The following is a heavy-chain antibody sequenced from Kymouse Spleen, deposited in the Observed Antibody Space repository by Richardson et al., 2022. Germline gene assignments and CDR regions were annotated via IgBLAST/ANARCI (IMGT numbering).Heavy chain of an antibody. Sequence: QVQLQESGPGLVKPSGTLSLTCAVSGGSISSSNWWSWVRQPPGKGLEWIGEIYHSGSTNYNPSLKSRVTISVDKSKNQFSLKLSSVTAADTAVYYCARAPYYYGSGSYSHYYYYGMDVWGQGTTVTVSS. CDR3: ARAPYYYGSGSYSHYYYYGMDV. V-gene: IGHV4-4*02. D-gene: IGHD3-10*01. J-gene: IGHJ6*02. CDR2: IYHSGST. CDR1: GGSISSSNW.